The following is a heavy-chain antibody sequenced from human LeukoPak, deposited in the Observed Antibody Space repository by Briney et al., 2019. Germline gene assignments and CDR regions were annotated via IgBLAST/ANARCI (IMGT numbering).Heavy chain of an antibody. Sequence: PGGSLRLSCAASGFTFSGYGMHWVRQAPGKGLVWVSRIYSDGSSTNYADSVKGRFTISRDNAKNMLYLQMNSLRAEDTAVYYCARDLAYWGQGALVTVSS. CDR1: GFTFSGYG. CDR3: ARDLAY. CDR2: IYSDGSST. V-gene: IGHV3-74*01. J-gene: IGHJ4*02.